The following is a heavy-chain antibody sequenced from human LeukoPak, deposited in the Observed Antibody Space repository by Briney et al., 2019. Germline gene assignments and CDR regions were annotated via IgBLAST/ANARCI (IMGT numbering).Heavy chain of an antibody. V-gene: IGHV3-30*02. CDR3: AKGKDVPSQY. CDR1: GFSFRSYG. D-gene: IGHD3-10*02. Sequence: PGGSLRLSCAASGFSFRSYGMHWVRQAPGKGLEWVAFIRSDGSNEYYADSVKGRFTISRDNSKNTLYLQMNSLRSEDTAVYYCAKGKDVPSQYWGQGTLVTVSS. J-gene: IGHJ4*02. CDR2: IRSDGSNE.